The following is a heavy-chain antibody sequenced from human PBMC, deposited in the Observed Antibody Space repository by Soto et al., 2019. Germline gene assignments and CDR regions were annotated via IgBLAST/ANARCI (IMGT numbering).Heavy chain of an antibody. D-gene: IGHD5-18*01. CDR1: GFTFSDSW. Sequence: EVQLVESGGGLVQPGGSLRLSCAASGFTFSDSWMAWVRQAPGKGLEWVAHISPDGAQTYHVGSVTGRMTISRDNAKNSLLLQMNNLRDEDTAVYVCAKYSYHYLPSWGHGALVTVS. CDR3: AKYSYHYLPS. J-gene: IGHJ4*01. CDR2: ISPDGAQT. V-gene: IGHV3-7*05.